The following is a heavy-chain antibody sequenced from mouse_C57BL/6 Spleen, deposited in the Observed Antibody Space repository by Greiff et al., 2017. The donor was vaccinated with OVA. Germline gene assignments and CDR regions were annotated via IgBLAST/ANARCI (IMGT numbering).Heavy chain of an antibody. CDR3: ARWDYGGAWFAY. CDR1: GYTFTSYW. Sequence: VQLQQPGAELVKPGASVKLSCKASGYTFTSYWMQWVKQRPGQGLEWIGEIDPSDSYTNYNQKFKGKATLTVDTSSSTAYMQLSSLTSEDSAVYYCARWDYGGAWFAYWGQGTLVTVSA. V-gene: IGHV1-50*01. D-gene: IGHD2-4*01. CDR2: IDPSDSYT. J-gene: IGHJ3*01.